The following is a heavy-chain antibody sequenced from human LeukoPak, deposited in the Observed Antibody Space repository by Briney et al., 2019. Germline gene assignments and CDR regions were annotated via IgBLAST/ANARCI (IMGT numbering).Heavy chain of an antibody. Sequence: SETLSLTCTVSGGSISSYYWSWIRQPAGKGLEWIGRIYTSGSTNYNPSLKSRATMSVDTSKNQFSLKLSSVTAADTAVYYCARERWYYYDSSGYHDYWGQGTLVTVSS. V-gene: IGHV4-4*07. CDR2: IYTSGST. J-gene: IGHJ4*02. CDR3: ARERWYYYDSSGYHDY. D-gene: IGHD3-22*01. CDR1: GGSISSYY.